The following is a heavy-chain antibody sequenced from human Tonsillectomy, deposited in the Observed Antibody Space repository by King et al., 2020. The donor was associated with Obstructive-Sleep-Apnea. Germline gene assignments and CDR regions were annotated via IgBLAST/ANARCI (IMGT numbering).Heavy chain of an antibody. V-gene: IGHV4-39*07. CDR2: IYYSGST. CDR1: GGSISSSSYY. J-gene: IGHJ4*02. D-gene: IGHD6-19*01. CDR3: ARTVSTVAGTVGGYFDY. Sequence: QLQESGPGLVKPSETLSLTCTVSGGSISSSSYYWGWIRQPPGKGLEWIGSIYYSGSTYYNPSLKSRVTISVDTSKNQFSLKLSSVTAADTAVYYCARTVSTVAGTVGGYFDYWGQGTLVTVSS.